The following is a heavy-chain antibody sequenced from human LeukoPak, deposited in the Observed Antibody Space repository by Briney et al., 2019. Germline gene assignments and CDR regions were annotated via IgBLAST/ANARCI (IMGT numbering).Heavy chain of an antibody. CDR1: GFTFDDYA. V-gene: IGHV3-9*01. D-gene: IGHD6-13*01. CDR3: AKDRDSGSWYGYFDY. Sequence: PGGSLRLSCAVSGFTFDDYAMHWVRQVPGKGLEWVSGINWNSDSIGYADSVKGRFTISRDNSKNTLYLQMNSLRAEDTAVYYCAKDRDSGSWYGYFDYWGQGTLVTVSS. CDR2: INWNSDSI. J-gene: IGHJ4*02.